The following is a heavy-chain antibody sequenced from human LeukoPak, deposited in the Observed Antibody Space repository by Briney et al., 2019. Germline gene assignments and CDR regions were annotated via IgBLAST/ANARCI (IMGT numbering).Heavy chain of an antibody. CDR1: GGSISSGGYY. CDR3: ARDGDYDFWSGYPI. D-gene: IGHD3-3*01. Sequence: SETLSLTCTVSGGSISSGGYYWSWIRQPPGKGLEWIGYIYHSGSTYYNPSLKSRVTISVDRSKNQFSLKLSSVTAADTAVYYCARDGDYDFWSGYPIWGQGTLVTVSS. J-gene: IGHJ4*02. CDR2: IYHSGST. V-gene: IGHV4-30-2*01.